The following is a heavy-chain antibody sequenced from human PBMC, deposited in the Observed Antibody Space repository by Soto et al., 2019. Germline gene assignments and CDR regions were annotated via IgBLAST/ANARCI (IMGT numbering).Heavy chain of an antibody. CDR1: GFKISSSS. CDR2: VISRGSNT. Sequence: PGGTLRLSCAAFGFKISSSSLNWVRQGPGRGERWVAYVISRGSNTLYVDFVKGGLTVTRDTTNKSLYLQMSGLRDEDRAVYYCPRYYYDRSSHNVMDVWGQGTTVTVSS. CDR3: PRYYYDRSSHNVMDV. D-gene: IGHD3-22*01. V-gene: IGHV3-48*02. J-gene: IGHJ6*02.